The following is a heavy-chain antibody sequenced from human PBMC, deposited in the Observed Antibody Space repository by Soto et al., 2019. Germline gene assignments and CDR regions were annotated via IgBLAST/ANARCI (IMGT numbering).Heavy chain of an antibody. CDR3: AEVCWWVGVATEGWYYYYGMDV. CDR2: ISYDGSNK. J-gene: IGHJ6*02. CDR1: GFTFSSYG. Sequence: GGSLILSCAASGFTFSSYGMHWVRQAPGKGLEWVAVISYDGSNKYYVDSVKGRFTISRDNSKNTLYLQMNSLRAEDTAVYYCAEVCWWVGVATEGWYYYYGMDVWGQGTTVTVSS. D-gene: IGHD2-21*01. V-gene: IGHV3-30*18.